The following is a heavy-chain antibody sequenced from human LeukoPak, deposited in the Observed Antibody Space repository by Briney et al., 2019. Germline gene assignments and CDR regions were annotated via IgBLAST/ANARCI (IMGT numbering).Heavy chain of an antibody. Sequence: ASVKVSCKASGYTFTGYYIHWVRQAPGQGLEWMGWINPNSGGTNYAQKFQGRVTMTRDTSISTAYMELSRLRSDDTAVYYCVRFTRGYYYDSSGYFDYWGQGTLVTVSS. CDR1: GYTFTGYY. V-gene: IGHV1-2*02. D-gene: IGHD3-22*01. CDR3: VRFTRGYYYDSSGYFDY. J-gene: IGHJ4*02. CDR2: INPNSGGT.